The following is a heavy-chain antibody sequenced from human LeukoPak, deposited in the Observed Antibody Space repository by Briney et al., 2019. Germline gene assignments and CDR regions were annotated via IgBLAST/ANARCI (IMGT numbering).Heavy chain of an antibody. CDR3: ARGPGTLDY. J-gene: IGHJ4*02. Sequence: PGGSLRLSCAVSGFTVSSNYMSWVRQAPGKGLEWVSVLYSGGRIHYADSVKGRFIISRNNSKNTLYLQMNSLRAEDTAVYYCARGPGTLDYWGQGALVTVSS. CDR1: GFTVSSNY. D-gene: IGHD2/OR15-2a*01. V-gene: IGHV3-66*01. CDR2: LYSGGRI.